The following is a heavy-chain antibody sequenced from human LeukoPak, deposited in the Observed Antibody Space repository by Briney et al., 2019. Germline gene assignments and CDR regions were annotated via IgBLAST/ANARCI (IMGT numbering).Heavy chain of an antibody. V-gene: IGHV3-48*02. Sequence: GGTLRLSRAHSGFTFRDSAMTCGPDALGKGVGWGLYISSSSSTIYYADSVKGRFTISRDNAKNSLNLQMNSLRDEDMAVYYCAREYSSSWRYFDYWGQGTLVTVSS. CDR3: AREYSSSWRYFDY. D-gene: IGHD6-13*01. CDR2: ISSSSSTI. CDR1: GFTFRDSA. J-gene: IGHJ4*02.